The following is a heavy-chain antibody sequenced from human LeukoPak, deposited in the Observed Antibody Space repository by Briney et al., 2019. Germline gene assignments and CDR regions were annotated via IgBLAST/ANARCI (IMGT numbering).Heavy chain of an antibody. J-gene: IGHJ5*02. V-gene: IGHV3-48*03. CDR2: ISSSGSTI. CDR3: AKDRVRGVTDNWFDP. D-gene: IGHD3-10*01. Sequence: GGSLRLSCAASGFAFSSYEMNWVRQAPGKGLEWVSYISSSGSTIYYADSVKGRFTISRDNSKNTLYLQMNSLRAEDTAVYYCAKDRVRGVTDNWFDPWGQGTLVTVSS. CDR1: GFAFSSYE.